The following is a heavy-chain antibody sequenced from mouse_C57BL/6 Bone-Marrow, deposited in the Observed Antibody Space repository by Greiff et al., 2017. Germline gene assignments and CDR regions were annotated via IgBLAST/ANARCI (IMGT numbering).Heavy chain of an antibody. CDR2: IYPRSGNT. CDR3: ARSGNDYDENY. D-gene: IGHD2-4*01. J-gene: IGHJ2*01. CDR1: GYTFTSYG. V-gene: IGHV1-81*01. Sequence: VQLQESGAELARPGASVKLSCTASGYTFTSYGISWVKQRTGQGLEWIGEIYPRSGNTYYNEKFKGKATLTADKSSSTAYMELRSLTSEDSAVYFCARSGNDYDENYWGQGTTLTVSS.